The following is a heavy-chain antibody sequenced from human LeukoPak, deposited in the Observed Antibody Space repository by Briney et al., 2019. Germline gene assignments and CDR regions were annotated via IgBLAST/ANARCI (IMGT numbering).Heavy chain of an antibody. Sequence: SETLSLTCTVSGGSISSSSYYWGWIRQPPGKGLEWIGSIYYSGSTYYNPSLKSRVTMSVDTSKNQFSLKLSSVTAADTAVYYCARDMGGDCGGDCYLGEWGQGTLVTVSS. D-gene: IGHD2-21*01. CDR1: GGSISSSSYY. V-gene: IGHV4-39*07. CDR2: IYYSGST. J-gene: IGHJ4*02. CDR3: ARDMGGDCGGDCYLGE.